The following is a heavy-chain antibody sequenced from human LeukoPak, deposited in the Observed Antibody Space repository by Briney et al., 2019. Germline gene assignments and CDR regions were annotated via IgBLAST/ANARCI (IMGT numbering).Heavy chain of an antibody. Sequence: SETLSLTCTVSGGSFSSGSYYWSWIRQPPGKGLEWIGYIYYSGSTNYNPSLKSRVTISVDTSKNQFSLKLSSVTAADTAVYYCARSPPWELGQFDYWGQGTLVTVSS. CDR3: ARSPPWELGQFDY. CDR2: IYYSGST. D-gene: IGHD1-26*01. J-gene: IGHJ4*02. V-gene: IGHV4-61*01. CDR1: GGSFSSGSYY.